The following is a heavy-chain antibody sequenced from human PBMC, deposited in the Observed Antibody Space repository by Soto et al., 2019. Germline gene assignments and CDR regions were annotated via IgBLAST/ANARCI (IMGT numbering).Heavy chain of an antibody. D-gene: IGHD2-2*03. CDR1: GDSISSSNW. V-gene: IGHV4-4*02. CDR2: IYHSGST. J-gene: IGHJ4*02. CDR3: AREGNLGRWIQPLDS. Sequence: SETLSLTCAVSGDSISSSNWWSLVRQPAGKGLEWIGEIYHSGSTNYSPSLKSRVTMSVDTSKNHFSLKLISVTTADTAVYFCAREGNLGRWIQPLDSWGQGTLVTVSS.